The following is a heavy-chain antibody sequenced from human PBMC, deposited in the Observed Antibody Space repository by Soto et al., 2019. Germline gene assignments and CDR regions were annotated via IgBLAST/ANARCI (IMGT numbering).Heavy chain of an antibody. CDR2: INAGNGNT. Sequence: GASVKVSCKASGYTFTSYAMHWVRQAPGQRLEWMGWINAGNGNTKYSQKFQGRVTITRDTSASTAYMELSSLRSGDTAVYYCARGPIVATTLDVWGQGTTVTVSS. CDR1: GYTFTSYA. V-gene: IGHV1-3*01. CDR3: ARGPIVATTLDV. D-gene: IGHD5-12*01. J-gene: IGHJ6*02.